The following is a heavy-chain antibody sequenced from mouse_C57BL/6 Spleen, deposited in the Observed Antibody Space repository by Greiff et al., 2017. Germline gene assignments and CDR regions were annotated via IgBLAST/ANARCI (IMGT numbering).Heavy chain of an antibody. CDR2: IDPNSGGT. V-gene: IGHV1-72*01. CDR1: GYAFTSYW. D-gene: IGHD4-1*01. Sequence: QVQLQQPGAELVQPGASVKLSCKASGYAFTSYWMHWVKQRPGRGLEWIGRIDPNSGGTKDNEKFTSKATLTVDKPSSTADMQLSSMTSEDSAVYYCARSVNWDGNYFDYWSQGTMPTVTS. J-gene: IGHJ2*01. CDR3: ARSVNWDGNYFDY.